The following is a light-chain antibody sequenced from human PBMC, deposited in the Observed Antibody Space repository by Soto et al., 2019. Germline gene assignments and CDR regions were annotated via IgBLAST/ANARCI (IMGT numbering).Light chain of an antibody. V-gene: IGKV3-20*01. Sequence: EIVLTQSPGTLSLSPGERATLSCRASQSVSSSYLAWYQQKPGQAPRLLIYGASSRATGIPDRFSGSGSGTDFTLTISRLEPEDLSVYYCQHYGSSWTFGQGTKVEIK. CDR2: GAS. J-gene: IGKJ1*01. CDR3: QHYGSSWT. CDR1: QSVSSSY.